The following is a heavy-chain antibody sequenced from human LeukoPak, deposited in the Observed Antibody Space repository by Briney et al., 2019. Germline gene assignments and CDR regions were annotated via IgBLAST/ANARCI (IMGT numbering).Heavy chain of an antibody. Sequence: GGSLRLSCAASRITLSSFWMSWVRQAPGKGLEWVANIKPDGSEKYYVDSVKGRFTISRDNAKNSLYLQMNSLTAGDTAVYYCARVSRTAPSYWGQGTLVTVSS. CDR3: ARVSRTAPSY. CDR1: RITLSSFW. J-gene: IGHJ4*02. CDR2: IKPDGSEK. D-gene: IGHD5-18*01. V-gene: IGHV3-7*01.